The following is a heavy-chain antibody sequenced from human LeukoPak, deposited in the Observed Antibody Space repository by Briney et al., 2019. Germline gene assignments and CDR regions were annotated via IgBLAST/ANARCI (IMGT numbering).Heavy chain of an antibody. CDR3: ARDPWARSSY. CDR2: ISSSSSDI. J-gene: IGHJ4*02. CDR1: GFTFSDYY. D-gene: IGHD2-2*01. Sequence: GGSLRLSCAASGFTFSDYYMSWIRQAPGKGLEWVSYISSSSSDIYYADSVKGRFTISRDNARDSLYLQMNSLRAEDTAVYYCARDPWARSSYWGQGTLVTVSS. V-gene: IGHV3-11*06.